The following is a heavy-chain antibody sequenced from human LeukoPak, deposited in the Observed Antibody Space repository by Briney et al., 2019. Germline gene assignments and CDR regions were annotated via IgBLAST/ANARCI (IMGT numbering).Heavy chain of an antibody. V-gene: IGHV3-30*18. CDR3: AKDRECSGGSCYFDY. D-gene: IGHD2-15*01. Sequence: GSLRLSCAASGFTFSRYGMHWVRQAPGKGLEWVAVISYEGKNKYYVDSVKGRFTISRDNSKNTLYLQMDSLRAEDTAVYYCAKDRECSGGSCYFDYWGQGTLVTVSS. J-gene: IGHJ4*02. CDR2: ISYEGKNK. CDR1: GFTFSRYG.